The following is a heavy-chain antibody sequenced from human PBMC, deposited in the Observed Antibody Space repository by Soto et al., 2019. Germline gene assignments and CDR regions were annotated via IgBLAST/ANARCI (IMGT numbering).Heavy chain of an antibody. D-gene: IGHD6-13*01. CDR3: ARDQQLGYGMDV. CDR1: GGSISSYY. CDR2: IYYSGST. J-gene: IGHJ6*02. V-gene: IGHV4-59*01. Sequence: QVQLQESGPGLVKPSETLSLTCTVSGGSISSYYWSWIRQPPGKGLEWIGYIYYSGSTNYNPSLKSRXIIXVXLSKNQFSLTLSSVTAADTAVYYCARDQQLGYGMDVWGQGTTVTVSS.